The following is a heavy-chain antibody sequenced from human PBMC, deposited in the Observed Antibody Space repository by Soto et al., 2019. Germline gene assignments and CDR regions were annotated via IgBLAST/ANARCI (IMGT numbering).Heavy chain of an antibody. CDR1: GGSISSSSYY. CDR2: IYYSGST. D-gene: IGHD5-12*01. V-gene: IGHV4-39*01. J-gene: IGHJ4*02. Sequence: SETLSLTGTVSGGSISSSSYYWGWTRQPPGKGLEWIGCIYYSGSTYYNPSLKSRVTISVDKSRNQCSLKLSSVTATDTAVYFCARILDRVATSTARPFDHWGQGTLVPVAS. CDR3: ARILDRVATSTARPFDH.